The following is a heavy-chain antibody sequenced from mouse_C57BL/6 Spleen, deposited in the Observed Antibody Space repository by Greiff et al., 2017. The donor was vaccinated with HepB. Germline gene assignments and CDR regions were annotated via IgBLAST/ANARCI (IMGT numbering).Heavy chain of an antibody. D-gene: IGHD2-14*01. Sequence: EVQLQQSGPELVKPGASVKISCKASGYTFTDYYMNWVKQSHGKSLEWIGDINPNNGGTSYNQKFKGKATLTVDKSSSTAYMELLSLTSEDSAVYYCAREGTDYCDYWGQGTTLTVAS. J-gene: IGHJ2*01. CDR1: GYTFTDYY. V-gene: IGHV1-26*01. CDR2: INPNNGGT. CDR3: AREGTDYCDY.